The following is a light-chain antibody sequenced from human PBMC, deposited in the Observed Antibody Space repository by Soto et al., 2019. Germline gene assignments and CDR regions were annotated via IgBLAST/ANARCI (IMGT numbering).Light chain of an antibody. J-gene: IGLJ1*01. CDR3: QSYDSSLSASEV. V-gene: IGLV1-40*01. CDR1: SSNIGAGFE. Sequence: QSVLTQPPSVSGAPGQRVTISCPGSSSNIGAGFEVHWYQQLPGTAPKLLIYGNNNRPSGVPDRFSGSKSGTSASLAITGLQAEDEADYYCQSYDSSLSASEVFGTGTKVTVL. CDR2: GNN.